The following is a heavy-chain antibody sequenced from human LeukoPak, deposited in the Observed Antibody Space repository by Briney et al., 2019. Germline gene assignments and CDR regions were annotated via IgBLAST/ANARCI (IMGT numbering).Heavy chain of an antibody. CDR1: GVSISSYY. CDR2: ISTSGST. CDR3: AHGSNFFDP. V-gene: IGHV4-4*09. J-gene: IGHJ5*02. Sequence: PSETLSLTCTVSGVSISSYYWSWIRQPPGKGLEWIGYISTSGSTNYNPSLKGRVTMSVDTSKNQFSLTLNSVTAADTAVYYCAHGSNFFDPWGQGTLVTVSS. D-gene: IGHD4-11*01.